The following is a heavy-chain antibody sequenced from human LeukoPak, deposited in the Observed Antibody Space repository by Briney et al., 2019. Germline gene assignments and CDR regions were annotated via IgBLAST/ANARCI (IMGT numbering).Heavy chain of an antibody. D-gene: IGHD6-13*01. CDR2: IYYSGST. V-gene: IGHV4-59*01. CDR3: ARGVSSIWYLASDY. J-gene: IGHJ4*02. CDR1: GGSISSYY. Sequence: SETLSLTCTVSGGSISSYYWSWIRQPPGKGLEWIGYIYYSGSTNYNPSLKSRVTISVDTSKNQFSLKLSSVTAADTAVYYCARGVSSIWYLASDYWGPGTLVTVSS.